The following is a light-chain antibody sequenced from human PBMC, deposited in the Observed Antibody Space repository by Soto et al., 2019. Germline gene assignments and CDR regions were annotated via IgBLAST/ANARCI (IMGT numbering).Light chain of an antibody. V-gene: IGKV3-15*01. J-gene: IGKJ1*01. CDR2: DAS. CDR1: QGIDIK. CDR3: QHYNDWPT. Sequence: EIVMTQSPATLSVSPGERATLSCRASQGIDIKLAWYQHKPGQPPRLLFYDASTRATGLPARFSGSGAGTEFTLTISSLQSEDFAVYYCQHYNDWPTFGQGTKVEIK.